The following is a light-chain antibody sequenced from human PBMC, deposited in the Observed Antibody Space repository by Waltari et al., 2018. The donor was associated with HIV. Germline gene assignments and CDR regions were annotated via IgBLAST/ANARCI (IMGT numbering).Light chain of an antibody. CDR1: SSNIGSKT. Sequence: QSVLTQPPSASGTPGQRITISCSGGSSNIGSKTVNWYQKLPGTAPKLLIYSNNPRPSGFPDRFAGSKSGTSASLAISGLQAEDEADYYCAAWDDSLNGRNWVFGGGTKLTVL. CDR3: AAWDDSLNGRNWV. V-gene: IGLV1-44*01. J-gene: IGLJ3*02. CDR2: SNN.